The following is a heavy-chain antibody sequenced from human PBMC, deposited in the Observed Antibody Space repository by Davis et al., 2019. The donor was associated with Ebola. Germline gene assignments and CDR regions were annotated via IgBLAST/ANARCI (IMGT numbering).Heavy chain of an antibody. CDR1: GYTFTSYA. CDR2: INAGNGNT. Sequence: ASVKVSCKASGYTFTSYAMHWVRQAPGQRLEWMGWINAGNGNTKYSQKFQGRVTMTRDTSTSTVYMELSSLRSEDTAVYYCARDQTTVYTNWFDPWGQGTLVTVSS. J-gene: IGHJ5*02. V-gene: IGHV1-3*01. D-gene: IGHD4-11*01. CDR3: ARDQTTVYTNWFDP.